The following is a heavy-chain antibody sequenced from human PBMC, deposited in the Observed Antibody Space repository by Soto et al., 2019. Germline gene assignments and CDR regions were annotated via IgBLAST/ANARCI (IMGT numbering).Heavy chain of an antibody. Sequence: KASETLSLTCTVSGGSISSGDYYWSWIRQPPGKGLEWIGYIYYSGSAYYNPSLKSRVTISVDTSKNQFSLKLSSVTAADTAVYYCARVEDYYDSSGYYYWGQGTLVTVSS. CDR3: ARVEDYYDSSGYYY. V-gene: IGHV4-30-4*01. D-gene: IGHD3-22*01. J-gene: IGHJ4*02. CDR2: IYYSGSA. CDR1: GGSISSGDYY.